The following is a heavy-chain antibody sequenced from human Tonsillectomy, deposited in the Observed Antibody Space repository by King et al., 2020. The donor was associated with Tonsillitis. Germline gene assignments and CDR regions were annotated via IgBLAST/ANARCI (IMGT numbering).Heavy chain of an antibody. D-gene: IGHD3-16*01. V-gene: IGHV3-23*04. J-gene: IGHJ4*02. CDR2: ISGSGGNT. Sequence: VQLVESGGGLVQPGGSLRLSCAASGFTFSNSAMNWVRQAPGKGLEWVSTISGSGGNTYYADSVKGRFTISRDNSKNTLYLQMNGLRAEDTAVYYCAKDLGGGLAPGGFDYWGQGTLVTVSS. CDR1: GFTFSNSA. CDR3: AKDLGGGLAPGGFDY.